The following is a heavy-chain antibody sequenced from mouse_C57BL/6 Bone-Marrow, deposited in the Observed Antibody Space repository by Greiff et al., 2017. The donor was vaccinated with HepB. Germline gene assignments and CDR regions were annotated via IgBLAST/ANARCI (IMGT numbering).Heavy chain of an antibody. CDR1: GYAFSSSW. CDR2: IYPGDGDT. Sequence: QVQLQQSGPELVKPGASVKISCKASGYAFSSSWMNWVKQRPGKGLEWIGRIYPGDGDTNYNGKFKGKATLTADKSSSTAYMQLSSLTSEDSAVYVCARLLRGSFAYWGQGTLVTVSA. CDR3: ARLLRGSFAY. V-gene: IGHV1-82*01. D-gene: IGHD1-1*01. J-gene: IGHJ3*01.